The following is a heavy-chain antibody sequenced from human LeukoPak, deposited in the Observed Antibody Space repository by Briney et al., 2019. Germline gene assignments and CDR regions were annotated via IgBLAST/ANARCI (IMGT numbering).Heavy chain of an antibody. V-gene: IGHV1-2*06. Sequence: ASVKVSCKASGYTFTGYYVHWVRQAPGQGLEWMGRINPNSGDTNYAQKFQGRVTMTRDTSISTAYMEPSRLRSDDTAVYYCARDYCGGDCFPDYWGQGTLVTASS. CDR2: INPNSGDT. J-gene: IGHJ4*02. CDR1: GYTFTGYY. CDR3: ARDYCGGDCFPDY. D-gene: IGHD2-21*02.